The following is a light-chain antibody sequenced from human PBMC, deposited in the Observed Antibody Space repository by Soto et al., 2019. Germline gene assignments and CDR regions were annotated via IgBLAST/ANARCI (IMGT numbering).Light chain of an antibody. CDR2: RNN. J-gene: IGLJ2*01. V-gene: IGLV1-47*01. CDR3: AAWEDSRSGPV. Sequence: QSVLTQPPSASGTPGQRVTISCSGSSSNIGYNYVYWYQQLPGTAPKLLIYRNNQRPSGVPDRFSGSKSGTSASLAISGLRSEDEADYYCAAWEDSRSGPVFGGGTKLTVL. CDR1: SSNIGYNY.